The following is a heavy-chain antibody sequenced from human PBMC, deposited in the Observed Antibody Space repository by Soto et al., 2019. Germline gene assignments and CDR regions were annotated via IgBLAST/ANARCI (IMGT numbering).Heavy chain of an antibody. J-gene: IGHJ6*02. D-gene: IGHD3-10*01. V-gene: IGHV3-7*01. CDR1: GFTFSSYW. CDR2: IKQDGSEK. Sequence: GGSLRLSCVASGFTFSSYWMSWVRQAPGKGLEWVANIKQDGSEKYYVDSVKGRFTLSRDNAKNSLYLQMNSLTVEDTAVYYCARAPLVRGVIDYYYGLDVWGQGTTVIVSS. CDR3: ARAPLVRGVIDYYYGLDV.